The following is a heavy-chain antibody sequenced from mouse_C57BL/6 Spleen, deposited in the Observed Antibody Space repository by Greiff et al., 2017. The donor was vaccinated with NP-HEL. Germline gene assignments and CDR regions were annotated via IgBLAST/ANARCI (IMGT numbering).Heavy chain of an antibody. Sequence: QVQLKESGAELVRPGASVTLSCKASGYTFTDYEMHWVKQTPVHGLEWIGAIDPETGGTDYNQKFKSKAILTADKSSSTAYMELSSLTSEDSAVYYCARKRYGNSLDYWGQGTTLTVSS. V-gene: IGHV1-15*01. CDR2: IDPETGGT. D-gene: IGHD2-10*02. CDR3: ARKRYGNSLDY. J-gene: IGHJ2*01. CDR1: GYTFTDYE.